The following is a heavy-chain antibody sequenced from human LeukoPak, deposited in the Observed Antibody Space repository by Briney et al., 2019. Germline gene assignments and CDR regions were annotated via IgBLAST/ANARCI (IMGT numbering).Heavy chain of an antibody. CDR2: ISYDGSNK. J-gene: IGHJ4*02. CDR1: GFTFSSYA. V-gene: IGHV3-30-3*01. Sequence: GRSLRLSCAASGFTFSSYAMHWVRQAPGKGLEWVAVISYDGSNKYYADSVKGRFTTSRDNSKNTLYLQMNSLRAEDTAVYYCARGYNWNYAPFDYWGQGTLVTVSS. D-gene: IGHD1-7*01. CDR3: ARGYNWNYAPFDY.